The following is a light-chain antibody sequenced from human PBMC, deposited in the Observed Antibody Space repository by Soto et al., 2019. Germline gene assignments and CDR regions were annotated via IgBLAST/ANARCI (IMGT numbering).Light chain of an antibody. V-gene: IGKV3-11*01. Sequence: EIVLTQSPAILSMSPGERATLSCRASQSVSSYFAWYQQKPGQAPRLLIHDASNRATGVPARFSGSGSGTDFTLTISSLEPEDFAVYYCQQRRYWPVTFGQGTKVEIK. CDR2: DAS. CDR3: QQRRYWPVT. CDR1: QSVSSY. J-gene: IGKJ1*01.